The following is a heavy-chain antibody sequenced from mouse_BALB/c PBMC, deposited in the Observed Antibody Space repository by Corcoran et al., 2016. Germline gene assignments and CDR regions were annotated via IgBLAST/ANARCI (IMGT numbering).Heavy chain of an antibody. CDR3: ARDGNYGAWFAY. J-gene: IGHJ3*01. D-gene: IGHD2-1*01. Sequence: EVQLQQYGPELVKPGASVKISCKASGYSFTGYYMHWVKQSHVKSLEWIGRINPYNGATSYNQNFKDKASLTVDKSSSTAYMELHSLTSEDSAVYYCARDGNYGAWFAYWGQGTLVTVSA. CDR2: INPYNGAT. V-gene: IGHV1-26*01. CDR1: GYSFTGYY.